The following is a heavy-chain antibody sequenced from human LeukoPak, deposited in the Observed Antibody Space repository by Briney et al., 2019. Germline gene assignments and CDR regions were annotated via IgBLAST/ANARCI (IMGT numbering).Heavy chain of an antibody. J-gene: IGHJ4*02. CDR2: IKSKTDGGTT. V-gene: IGHV3-15*01. CDR1: GFTFSNAW. D-gene: IGHD3-22*01. CDR3: TTAIVVVITLTDY. Sequence: SGGSLRLSCAAPGFTFSNAWMSWVRQAPGKGLEWVGRIKSKTDGGTTDYAAPVKGRFTISRDDSKNTLYLQMNSLKTEDTAVYYFTTAIVVVITLTDYWGQGTLVTVSS.